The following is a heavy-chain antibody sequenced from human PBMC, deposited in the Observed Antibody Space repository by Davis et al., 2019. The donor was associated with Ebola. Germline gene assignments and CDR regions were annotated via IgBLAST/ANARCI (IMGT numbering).Heavy chain of an antibody. CDR2: IIPVSGIP. D-gene: IGHD3-10*01. J-gene: IGHJ4*02. V-gene: IGHV1-69*13. Sequence: SVKVSCKASGGAFSSYGINWVRQAPGQGLDWMGGIIPVSGIPKYAQKFQGRVTITADESTSTVYMELSSLRSEDTAVYYCARERYRDGSDYFFEQSHWGQGTLVTVSS. CDR1: GGAFSSYG. CDR3: ARERYRDGSDYFFEQSH.